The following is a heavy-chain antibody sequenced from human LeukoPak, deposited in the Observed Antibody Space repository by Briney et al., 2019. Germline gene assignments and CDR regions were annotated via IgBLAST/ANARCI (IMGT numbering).Heavy chain of an antibody. V-gene: IGHV1-46*01. CDR3: ARESPSTFYFDY. CDR2: INPSGGST. D-gene: IGHD1-1*01. Sequence: EASVKVSCKASGYTFTSYYFHWVRQAPGQGLEWMGIINPSGGSTTYAQRFQGRITMTRDTSTSTVYMELSSLNSEDTAVYYCARESPSTFYFDYWGQGTLVTVSS. J-gene: IGHJ4*02. CDR1: GYTFTSYY.